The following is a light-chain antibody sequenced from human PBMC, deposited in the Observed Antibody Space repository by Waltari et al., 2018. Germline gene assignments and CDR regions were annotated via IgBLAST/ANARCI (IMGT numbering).Light chain of an antibody. J-gene: IGLJ2*01. CDR1: SGSIASNY. CDR2: EDN. Sequence: NFMLTQPHSVSESPGKTITISCTRSSGSIASNYVQWYQQRPGSAPTTVIYEDNQRPSGVSDRFSVSIDSSSNAASLTISGLKTEDEADYYCQSSDSSLVVFGGGTKLTVL. V-gene: IGLV6-57*04. CDR3: QSSDSSLVV.